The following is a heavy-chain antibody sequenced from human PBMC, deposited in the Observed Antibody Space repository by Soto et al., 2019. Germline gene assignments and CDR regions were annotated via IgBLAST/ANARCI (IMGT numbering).Heavy chain of an antibody. V-gene: IGHV3-7*03. J-gene: IGHJ4*02. D-gene: IGHD3-3*01. CDR1: GFTFSLYP. CDR3: ASLEWESTGYADY. Sequence: PGGSLRLSCAASGFTFSLYPMNWVRQVPGKGLEWVANIKRDGSEKYYVDSVKGRFTISRDNAKNTLYLQMNSLRADDTAVYYCASLEWESTGYADYWGQGTLVTVSS. CDR2: IKRDGSEK.